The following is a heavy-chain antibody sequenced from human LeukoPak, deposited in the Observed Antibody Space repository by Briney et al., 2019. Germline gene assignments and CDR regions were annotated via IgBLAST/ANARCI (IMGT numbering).Heavy chain of an antibody. J-gene: IGHJ5*01. D-gene: IGHD1-26*01. CDR1: GFTFSSYW. V-gene: IGHV3-7*01. Sequence: GGSLRLSCAASGFTFSSYWMSWVRQAPGKGLEWVANIKQDGSEKNYVDSVKGRFTISRDKANNSLYLQINSLRVEDTAVYYCARQELIGDWFDYWGQGTLVTVSS. CDR3: ARQELIGDWFDY. CDR2: IKQDGSEK.